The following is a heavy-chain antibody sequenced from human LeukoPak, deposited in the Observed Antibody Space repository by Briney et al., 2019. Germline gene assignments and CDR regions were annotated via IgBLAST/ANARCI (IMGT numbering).Heavy chain of an antibody. CDR2: INHSGST. V-gene: IGHV4-34*01. CDR1: GGSFSGYY. J-gene: IGHJ6*02. D-gene: IGHD3-10*01. CDR3: SRGFRRYYGSGSYPPPYYYYGMYV. Sequence: SETLSLTCAVYGGSFSGYYWSWIRQPPGKGLEWIGEINHSGSTNYNPSLKSRVTISVAPSNTQFSLNLSSVTAADPAVYYCSRGFRRYYGSGSYPPPYYYYGMYVWGQGTTVTVSS.